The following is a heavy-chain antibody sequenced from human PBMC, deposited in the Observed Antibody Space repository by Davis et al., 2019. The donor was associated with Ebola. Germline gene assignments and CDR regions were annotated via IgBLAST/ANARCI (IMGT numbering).Heavy chain of an antibody. D-gene: IGHD1-26*01. J-gene: IGHJ4*02. V-gene: IGHV3-30*02. CDR3: AKDERWESPLFDF. CDR2: IRNDGSNK. CDR1: GFTFGSYG. Sequence: PGGSLRLSCAASGFTFGSYGMHWVRQAPGKGLEWVAFIRNDGSNKYYTDSVKGRFTISRDNSKNTVYLQMSSLRAEDTAVYYCAKDERWESPLFDFWGQGTPVTVSS.